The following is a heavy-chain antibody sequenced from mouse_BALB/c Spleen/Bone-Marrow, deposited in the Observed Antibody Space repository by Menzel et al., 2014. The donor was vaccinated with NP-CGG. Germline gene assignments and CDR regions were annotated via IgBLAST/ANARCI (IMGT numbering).Heavy chain of an antibody. CDR3: ARGGYDGAWFAY. CDR1: GYTFTSYD. D-gene: IGHD2-14*01. V-gene: IGHV1S56*01. CDR2: IYPGNVNT. J-gene: IGHJ3*01. Sequence: LVESGPELVKPGASVRISCKASGYTFTSYDIHWVKQRPGQGLEWIGWIYPGNVNTNYNEKFKGKATLTADKSSSTAYMQLSSLTSEDSAVYFCARGGYDGAWFAYWGQGTLVTVSA.